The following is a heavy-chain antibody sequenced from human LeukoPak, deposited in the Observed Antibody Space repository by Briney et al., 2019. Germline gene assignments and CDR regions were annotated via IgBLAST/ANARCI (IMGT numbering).Heavy chain of an antibody. V-gene: IGHV3-21*01. J-gene: IGHJ4*02. CDR2: ISSSSSYI. Sequence: GGSLRLSCAASGFTFSSYSMNWVRQALGKGLEWVSSISSSSSYIYYADSVKGRFTISRDNAKNSLYLQMNSLRAEDTAVYYCARDHTAMVWGIFDYWGQGTLVTVSS. D-gene: IGHD5-18*01. CDR3: ARDHTAMVWGIFDY. CDR1: GFTFSSYS.